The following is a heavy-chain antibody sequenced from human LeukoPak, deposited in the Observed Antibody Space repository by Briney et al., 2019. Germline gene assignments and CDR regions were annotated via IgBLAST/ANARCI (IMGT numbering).Heavy chain of an antibody. CDR1: GGSISTYY. D-gene: IGHD5-18*01. Sequence: SETLSLTCTVSGGSISTYYWSWVRLPPGKGLEWIGYIYNSGSTRYNPSLKSRVTVSVDTSKNQLSLKLSSVTAADTAVYYCARVRPDTAMAVDYWGQGTLVTVSS. J-gene: IGHJ4*02. V-gene: IGHV4-59*01. CDR2: IYNSGST. CDR3: ARVRPDTAMAVDY.